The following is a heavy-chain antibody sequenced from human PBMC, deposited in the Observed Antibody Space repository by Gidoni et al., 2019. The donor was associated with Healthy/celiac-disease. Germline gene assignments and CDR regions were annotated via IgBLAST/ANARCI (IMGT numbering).Heavy chain of an antibody. CDR3: ASTVRYYYYMDV. Sequence: QMQLVQSGPEVKKPGTSVKVSCKASAFTFTSSAVQWVRQARGQRLEWIGWIVVGSGNTNYAQKFQERVTITRDMSTSTAYMELSSLRSDDTAVYYCASTVRYYYYMDVWGKGTTVTVSS. J-gene: IGHJ6*03. CDR1: AFTFTSSA. CDR2: IVVGSGNT. V-gene: IGHV1-58*01. D-gene: IGHD3-10*01.